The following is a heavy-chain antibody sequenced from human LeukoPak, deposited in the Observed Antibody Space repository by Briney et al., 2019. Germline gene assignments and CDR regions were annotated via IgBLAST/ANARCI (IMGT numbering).Heavy chain of an antibody. CDR3: ATHLTIFGVVI. Sequence: PGGSLRLSCAASGFTFSSYSMNWVRQAPGKGLEWVSSISSSSGYIYYADSVKGRFTISRDNAKNSLYLQMNSLRAEDTAVYYCATHLTIFGVVIWGQGTLVTVSS. CDR2: ISSSSGYI. J-gene: IGHJ4*02. CDR1: GFTFSSYS. D-gene: IGHD3-3*01. V-gene: IGHV3-21*01.